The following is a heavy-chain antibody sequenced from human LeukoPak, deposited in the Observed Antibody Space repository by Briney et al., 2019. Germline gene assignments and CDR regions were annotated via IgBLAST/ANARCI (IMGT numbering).Heavy chain of an antibody. V-gene: IGHV5-51*01. J-gene: IGHJ5*02. CDR3: ARGAADCGNGVCYSYNWFDT. D-gene: IGHD2-8*01. CDR2: IYPDDSDT. Sequence: GESLKISCKASGYKFTNSWIAWVRQKSGKGLEWMGIIYPDDSDTRYSPSFQGQVTISVDKTISTAYLQWSSLRASGSATYFCARGAADCGNGVCYSYNWFDTWGQGTLVTVSS. CDR1: GYKFTNSW.